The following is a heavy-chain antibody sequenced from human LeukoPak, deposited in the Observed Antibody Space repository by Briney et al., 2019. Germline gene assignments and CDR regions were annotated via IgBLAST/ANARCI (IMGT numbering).Heavy chain of an antibody. Sequence: LSETLSLTCAVYGGSFSDYYWSWIRQPPGKGLEWIGEIYYSGSTNYNPSLKSRVTVSVDTSKNQFSLKLSSVTAADTAVYYCARTGSRMHWYFDLWGRGTLVTVSS. CDR3: ARTGSRMHWYFDL. CDR1: GGSFSDYY. CDR2: IYYSGST. D-gene: IGHD2/OR15-2a*01. J-gene: IGHJ2*01. V-gene: IGHV4-34*01.